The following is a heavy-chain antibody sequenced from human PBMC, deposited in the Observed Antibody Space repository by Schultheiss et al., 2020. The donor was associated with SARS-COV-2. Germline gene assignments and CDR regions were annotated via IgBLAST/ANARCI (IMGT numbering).Heavy chain of an antibody. Sequence: SLKISCAASGFTFDDYAMHWVRQVPGRGLEWVSGISWNGGHIGYADSVKGRFTISRDNAKKSLHLQMNSLRAEDTALYYCARDYYYDSSGYYQDAFDIWGQGTMVTVSS. J-gene: IGHJ3*02. D-gene: IGHD3-22*01. CDR3: ARDYYYDSSGYYQDAFDI. CDR1: GFTFDDYA. V-gene: IGHV3-9*01. CDR2: ISWNGGHI.